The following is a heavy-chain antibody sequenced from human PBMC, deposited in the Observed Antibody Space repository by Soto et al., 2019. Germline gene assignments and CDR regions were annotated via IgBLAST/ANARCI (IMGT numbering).Heavy chain of an antibody. CDR3: ARDNILGILYGGMEV. J-gene: IGHJ6*02. D-gene: IGHD3-3*01. CDR1: GGSIRSGDYY. CDR2: IYYSGST. V-gene: IGHV4-30-4*02. Sequence: PSEPLSLPWTVSGGSIRSGDYYWIWIRHPPGKGLEWIGYIYYSGSTYYNPSLKSRVTISVDTSKNQFSLKLSSVTAADTAVYYCARDNILGILYGGMEVWGQGTTVTVSS.